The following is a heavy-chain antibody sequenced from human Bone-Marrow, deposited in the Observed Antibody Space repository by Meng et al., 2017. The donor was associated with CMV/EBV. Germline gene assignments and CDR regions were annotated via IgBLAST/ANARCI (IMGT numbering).Heavy chain of an antibody. V-gene: IGHV4-61*01. J-gene: IGHJ2*01. CDR2: IYYSGST. CDR3: AYQLLYSGYFDL. CDR1: GGSVSSGSYY. D-gene: IGHD2-2*02. Sequence: TVAGGSVSSGSYYWSWSRQPPGKGLEWIGYIYYSGSTNYNPSLKSRVTISVDTSKNQFSLKLSSVTAADTAVYYCAYQLLYSGYFDLWGRGTLVTVSS.